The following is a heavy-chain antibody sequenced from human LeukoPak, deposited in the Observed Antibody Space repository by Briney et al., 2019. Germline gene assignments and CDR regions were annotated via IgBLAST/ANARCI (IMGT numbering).Heavy chain of an antibody. D-gene: IGHD3-22*01. Sequence: GESLKISCKGSGYSFTSYWIGWVRRMPGKGLEWMGIIYPGDSDTRYSPSFQGQVPISADKSISTAYLQWSSLKASDTAMYYCATQKPYYYDSSGYFDYWGQGTLVTVSS. CDR3: ATQKPYYYDSSGYFDY. CDR2: IYPGDSDT. V-gene: IGHV5-51*01. J-gene: IGHJ4*02. CDR1: GYSFTSYW.